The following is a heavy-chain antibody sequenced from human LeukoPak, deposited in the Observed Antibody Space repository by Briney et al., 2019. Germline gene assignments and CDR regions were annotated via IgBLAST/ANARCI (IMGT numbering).Heavy chain of an antibody. CDR3: ARVNGWSIDY. V-gene: IGHV3-74*01. CDR1: GFTFSSYW. D-gene: IGHD6-19*01. CDR2: INSDGSST. Sequence: GGSLRLSCAASGFTFSSYWMHWVRQAPGKGLVCVSRINSDGSSTFYADSVKGRFTISRDNAKNTVYLQMNSLRAEDTGVYYCARVNGWSIDYWGQGTLVTVSS. J-gene: IGHJ4*02.